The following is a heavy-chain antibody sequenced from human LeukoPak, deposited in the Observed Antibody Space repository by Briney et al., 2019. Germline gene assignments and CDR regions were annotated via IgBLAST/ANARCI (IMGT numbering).Heavy chain of an antibody. CDR3: AKDTGGIQLWSFDY. Sequence: GGSLRLSCAASGFTLSTSWMSWVRQAPGKGLEWVSAISGSGGSTYYADSVKGRFTISRDNSKNTLYLQMNSLRAEDTAVYYCAKDTGGIQLWSFDYWGQGTLVTVSS. J-gene: IGHJ4*02. D-gene: IGHD5-18*01. CDR1: GFTLSTSW. CDR2: ISGSGGST. V-gene: IGHV3-23*01.